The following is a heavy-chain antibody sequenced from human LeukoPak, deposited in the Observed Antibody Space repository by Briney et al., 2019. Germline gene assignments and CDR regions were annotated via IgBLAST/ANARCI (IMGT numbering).Heavy chain of an antibody. Sequence: GASVKVSCKASGYTFTSYGISWVRQAPGQGLEWMGWISAYNGNTNYAQKLQGRVTMTTDTSTSTAYMELRSLRSDDTAVYYCARVRSSGYYYYYYYMDVWGKGTTVTVSS. D-gene: IGHD3-22*01. J-gene: IGHJ6*03. CDR2: ISAYNGNT. CDR1: GYTFTSYG. V-gene: IGHV1-18*01. CDR3: ARVRSSGYYYYYYYMDV.